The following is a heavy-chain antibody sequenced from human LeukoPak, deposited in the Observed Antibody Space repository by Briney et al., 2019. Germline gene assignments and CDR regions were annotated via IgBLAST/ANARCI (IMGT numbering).Heavy chain of an antibody. CDR1: GFTFSSYA. CDR3: AERSYGDYYYGMDV. Sequence: PGGSQRLSCAASGFTFSSYAMSWVRQAPGKGLEWVSAISGSGGSTYYADSVKGRFTTSRDNSKNTLYLQMNSLRVEDTAVYYCAERSYGDYYYGMDVWGQGTTVTVSS. V-gene: IGHV3-23*01. D-gene: IGHD4-17*01. J-gene: IGHJ6*02. CDR2: ISGSGGST.